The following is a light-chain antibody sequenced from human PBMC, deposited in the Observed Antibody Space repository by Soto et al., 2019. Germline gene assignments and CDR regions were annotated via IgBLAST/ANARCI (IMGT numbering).Light chain of an antibody. CDR1: HNDIGTYDY. CDR3: SSFTSNRIYV. CDR2: GVT. Sequence: SLLTQPTSVSVSPGQSITISCTGNHNDIGTYDYVSWYQQHPGRAPRLLIHGVTTRPSGISGRFSASKSGLTASLTISGLQPEDEADYYCSSFTSNRIYVFGPGTKVTVL. V-gene: IGLV2-14*03. J-gene: IGLJ1*01.